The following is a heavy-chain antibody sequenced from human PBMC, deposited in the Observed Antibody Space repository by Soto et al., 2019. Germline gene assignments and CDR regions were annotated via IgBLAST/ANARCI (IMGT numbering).Heavy chain of an antibody. CDR3: ARAIGGHYYGDYYYYGLDV. Sequence: GGSLRLSCAASGFTFSSYEVNWVRQAPGKGLEWVSYISVVGNTIYYADSVKGRFSISRDNAKNSLYLQINSLRAEDTGVYYCARAIGGHYYGDYYYYGLDVWGQGTSVTVSS. D-gene: IGHD4-17*01. CDR1: GFTFSSYE. J-gene: IGHJ6*02. CDR2: ISVVGNTI. V-gene: IGHV3-48*03.